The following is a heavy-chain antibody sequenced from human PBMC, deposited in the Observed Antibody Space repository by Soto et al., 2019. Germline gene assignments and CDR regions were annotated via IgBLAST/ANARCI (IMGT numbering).Heavy chain of an antibody. V-gene: IGHV3-23*01. J-gene: IGHJ6*02. Sequence: EVQLLESGGGLVQPGGSLRLSCAASGFTFSSYAMSWVRQAPGKGLEWVSAISGSGGGTYYADSVKGRFTISRDNSKNTLYLQMNSLRAEDTAVYYCARDFIAAAGSYGMDVWGQGTTVTVSS. CDR1: GFTFSSYA. CDR3: ARDFIAAAGSYGMDV. CDR2: ISGSGGGT. D-gene: IGHD6-13*01.